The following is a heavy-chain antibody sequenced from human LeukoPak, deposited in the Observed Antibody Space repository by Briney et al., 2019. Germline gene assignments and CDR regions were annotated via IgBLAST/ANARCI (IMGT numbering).Heavy chain of an antibody. CDR1: GGSISSYY. CDR2: IYYSGST. J-gene: IGHJ5*02. Sequence: SETLSLTCTVSGGSISSYYWSWIRQPPGKGLEWIGYIYYSGSTNYNPSLKSRVTISVDTSKNQFSLKLGSVTAADTAVYYCARDKNYGSGSYWSDWFDPWGQGTLVTVSS. CDR3: ARDKNYGSGSYWSDWFDP. D-gene: IGHD3-10*01. V-gene: IGHV4-59*01.